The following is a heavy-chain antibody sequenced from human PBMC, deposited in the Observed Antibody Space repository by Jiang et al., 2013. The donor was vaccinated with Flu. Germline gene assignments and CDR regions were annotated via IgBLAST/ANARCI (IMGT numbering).Heavy chain of an antibody. CDR3: ARYVDIASRKTSTAGTLPDSDAFDI. D-gene: IGHD5/OR15-5a*01. J-gene: IGHJ3*02. CDR1: VSPSILTT. CDR2: SMKVGVT. Sequence: GPGLVKPSETLSLTCDLSLVSPSILTTGAGSGSPQGRDWSGLDLSMKVGVTNYNPSLGSRASISKDSSKNQFSLKVSSVTAADTAVYYCARYVDIASRKTSTAGTLPDSDAFDIWGQGTMVTVSS. V-gene: IGHV4-59*01.